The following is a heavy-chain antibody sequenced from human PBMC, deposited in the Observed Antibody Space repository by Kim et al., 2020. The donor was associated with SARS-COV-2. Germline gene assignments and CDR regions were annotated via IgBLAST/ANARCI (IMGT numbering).Heavy chain of an antibody. Sequence: GESLKISCRASGYSFTTYWIGWVRQMPGKGLEWMGIIFPSDSDTRYSPSFQGQVTISADKSTSTAYLQWNSVKASDSAMYYCARQTKYSASRCMDVWGQGTTVTVSS. CDR3: ARQTKYSASRCMDV. J-gene: IGHJ6*02. CDR2: IFPSDSDT. CDR1: GYSFTTYW. D-gene: IGHD5-12*01. V-gene: IGHV5-51*01.